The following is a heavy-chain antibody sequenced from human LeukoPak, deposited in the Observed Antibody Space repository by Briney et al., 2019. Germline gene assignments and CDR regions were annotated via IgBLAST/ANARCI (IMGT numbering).Heavy chain of an antibody. V-gene: IGHV1-2*02. CDR3: ARAKEYSTLGDWFDA. J-gene: IGHJ5*02. CDR2: INPNSGGT. Sequence: ASVKVSCKASGYILTGYFMHWVRPAPGQGLEWMGWINPNSGGTSYAQKFQGRVTMTRDTSISTAYMELTTLKSDDTAVYYCARAKEYSTLGDWFDAWGQGTLFTVSS. D-gene: IGHD2/OR15-2a*01. CDR1: GYILTGYF.